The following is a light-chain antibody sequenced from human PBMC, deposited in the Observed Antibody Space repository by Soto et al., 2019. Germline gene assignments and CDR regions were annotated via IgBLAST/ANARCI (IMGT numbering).Light chain of an antibody. J-gene: IGLJ1*01. Sequence: QSALTQPASVSGSPGQSITISCTGTSSDVGDYNYVSWYQQYPGKAPKLLIYDINNRPSGVSNRFSGSKSGNTASLTISGLQAEDEADYYCSSYTSSSTPLVFGTGTKVTVL. CDR2: DIN. CDR1: SSDVGDYNY. V-gene: IGLV2-14*01. CDR3: SSYTSSSTPLV.